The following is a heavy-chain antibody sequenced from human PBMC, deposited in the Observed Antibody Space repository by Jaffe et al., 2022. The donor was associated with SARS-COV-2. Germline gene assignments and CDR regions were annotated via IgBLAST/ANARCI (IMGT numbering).Heavy chain of an antibody. V-gene: IGHV4-39*01. CDR3: ARQGYSSGRDY. D-gene: IGHD6-19*01. CDR2: IYYSGST. Sequence: QLQLQESGPGLVKPSETLSLTCTVSGGSISSSSYYWGWIRQPPGKGLEWIGSIYYSGSTYYNPSLKSRVTISVDTSKNQFSLKLSSVTAADTAVYYCARQGYSSGRDYWGQGTLVTVSS. CDR1: GGSISSSSYY. J-gene: IGHJ4*02.